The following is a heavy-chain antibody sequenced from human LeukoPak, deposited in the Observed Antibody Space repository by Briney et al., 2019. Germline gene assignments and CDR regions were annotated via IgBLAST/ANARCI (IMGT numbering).Heavy chain of an antibody. Sequence: GGSLRLSCAASGFTFSSYAMHWVRQAPGKGLEYVSAISSNGVSTYYANSVKGRFTISRDNSKDTLYLQMGSLRAEDMAVYYCARASPYYDFWSGYYDYWGQGTLVTVSS. CDR1: GFTFSSYA. CDR3: ARASPYYDFWSGYYDY. D-gene: IGHD3-3*01. J-gene: IGHJ4*02. CDR2: ISSNGVST. V-gene: IGHV3-64*01.